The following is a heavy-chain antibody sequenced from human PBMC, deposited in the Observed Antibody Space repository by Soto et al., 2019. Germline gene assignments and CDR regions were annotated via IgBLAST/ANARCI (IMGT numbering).Heavy chain of an antibody. CDR3: ARTLLWSSFDY. CDR1: GGSISSGDYY. CDR2: IYYSGST. D-gene: IGHD3-10*01. V-gene: IGHV4-30-4*01. J-gene: IGHJ4*02. Sequence: PWETLSLTCTVSGGSISSGDYYWSWIRQPPGKGLEWIGYIYYSGSTYYNPSLKSRVTISVDTSKNQFSLKLSSVTAADTAVYYCARTLLWSSFDYCGQGTLLTVSS.